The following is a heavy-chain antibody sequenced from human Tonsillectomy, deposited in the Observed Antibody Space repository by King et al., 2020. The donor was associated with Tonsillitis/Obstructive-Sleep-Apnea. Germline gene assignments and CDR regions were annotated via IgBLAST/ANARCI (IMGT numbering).Heavy chain of an antibody. CDR1: GFTFSDYY. V-gene: IGHV3-72*01. J-gene: IGHJ4*02. CDR3: ARPHGSGSYYVWIDY. D-gene: IGHD3-10*01. CDR2: IRKKGNSYTT. Sequence: VQLVESGGGLVQPGGSLRLSCAASGFTFSDYYMDWVRQAPGKGLEWVGRIRKKGNSYTTEYAASVKGRFIISRDDSKNSLYLQMNILNTEDTAVYYCARPHGSGSYYVWIDYWGQGTLVTVSS.